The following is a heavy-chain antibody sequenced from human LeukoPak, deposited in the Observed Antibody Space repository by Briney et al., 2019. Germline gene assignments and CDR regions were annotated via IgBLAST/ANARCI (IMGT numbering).Heavy chain of an antibody. V-gene: IGHV1-18*01. J-gene: IGHJ4*02. CDR1: GYTFTSNG. Sequence: ASVKVSCKASGYTFTSNGITWARQAPGQGPEWMGWISGYNGNTNYAPKLQGRVTMTTDTSTTTAYMELRSLRSDDTAVYYCASGGLYYFDYWGQGTLVTVSS. CDR3: ASGGLYYFDY. CDR2: ISGYNGNT. D-gene: IGHD3-16*01.